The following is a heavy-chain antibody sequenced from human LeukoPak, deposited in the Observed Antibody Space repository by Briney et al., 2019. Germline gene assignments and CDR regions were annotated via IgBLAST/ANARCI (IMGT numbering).Heavy chain of an antibody. V-gene: IGHV7-4-1*02. CDR1: GYTFTNYG. CDR2: INTNTGNP. Sequence: ASVKVSCKASGYTFTNYGMNWVRQAPGQGLEWMGWINTNTGNPTYAQGFTGRFVFSLDTSVSTAYLQISSLKAEDTAVYYCARRISRITEHFDPWGQGTLVTVSS. D-gene: IGHD1-14*01. CDR3: ARRISRITEHFDP. J-gene: IGHJ5*02.